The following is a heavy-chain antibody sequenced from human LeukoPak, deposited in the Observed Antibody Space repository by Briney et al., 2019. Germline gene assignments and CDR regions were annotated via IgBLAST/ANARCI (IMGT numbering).Heavy chain of an antibody. V-gene: IGHV6-1*01. J-gene: IGHJ6*02. CDR3: AMARAEYIYGMEV. CDR1: GDSVSSISVA. D-gene: IGHD2/OR15-2a*01. Sequence: KGSQTLSLTCALSGDSVSSISVAWNWIRQSPSRGLEWLGRTYYRSKRYNEYAVSGKGRININPVPSKSHFSLQLNSVTPEDTAMYYCAMARAEYIYGMEVWGQGATVTVSS. CDR2: TYYRSKRYN.